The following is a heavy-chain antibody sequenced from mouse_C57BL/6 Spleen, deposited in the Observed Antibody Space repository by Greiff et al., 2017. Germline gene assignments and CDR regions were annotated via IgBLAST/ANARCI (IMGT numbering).Heavy chain of an antibody. D-gene: IGHD2-3*01. CDR3: GGQGDGYYPLYAMDY. CDR2: INPSNGGT. V-gene: IGHV1-53*01. Sequence: QVQLQQPGTELVKPGASVKLSCKASGYTFTSYWMHWVKQRPGQGLEWIGNINPSNGGTKYNEKFKNKATLTVDKSSSTASMQLSSLTSEDSAVYYCGGQGDGYYPLYAMDYWGQGTSVTVSS. J-gene: IGHJ4*01. CDR1: GYTFTSYW.